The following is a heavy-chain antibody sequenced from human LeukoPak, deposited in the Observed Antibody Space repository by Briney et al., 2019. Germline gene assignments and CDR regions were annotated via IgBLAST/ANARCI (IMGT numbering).Heavy chain of an antibody. CDR1: GGSISSYY. CDR2: IYYSGST. J-gene: IGHJ3*02. V-gene: IGHV4-59*08. D-gene: IGHD3-22*01. Sequence: SETLSLTCTVSGGSISSYYWSWLRQPPGKGLEWIGYIYYSGSTNYNPSLKSRVTISVDTSKNQFSLKLSSVTAADTAVYYCARHYYDSSGYPLGAFDIWGQGTMVTVSS. CDR3: ARHYYDSSGYPLGAFDI.